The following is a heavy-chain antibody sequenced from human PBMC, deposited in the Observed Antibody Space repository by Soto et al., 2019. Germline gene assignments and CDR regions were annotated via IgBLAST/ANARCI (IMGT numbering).Heavy chain of an antibody. D-gene: IGHD2-2*01. J-gene: IGHJ4*02. CDR2: ITPIFGTA. CDR3: ARDPVISGATFEY. Sequence: GASVKVSCKASGGTFSSYAISWVRQAPGQGLEWMGGITPIFGTANYAQKFQGRVTITADESTSTAYMELSSLRSEDTAVYYCARDPVISGATFEYWGPGTLVTVSS. V-gene: IGHV1-69*13. CDR1: GGTFSSYA.